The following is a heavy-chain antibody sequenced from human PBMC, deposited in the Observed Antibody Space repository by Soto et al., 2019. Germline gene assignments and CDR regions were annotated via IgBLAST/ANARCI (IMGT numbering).Heavy chain of an antibody. CDR1: GFSLSTGGMG. CDR3: VHSRCGGDCLQSYSSHYYYGMDV. V-gene: IGHV2-5*02. Sequence: QITLKESGPTLVKPTQTLTLTCTFSGFSLSTGGMGVGWIRQPPGKALEWLALIYWDDDKRYSPSLKSRLTIAKDTSKNPVVLTMTNMDPVDTATYYCVHSRCGGDCLQSYSSHYYYGMDVWGQGTTVTVSS. D-gene: IGHD2-21*02. CDR2: IYWDDDK. J-gene: IGHJ6*02.